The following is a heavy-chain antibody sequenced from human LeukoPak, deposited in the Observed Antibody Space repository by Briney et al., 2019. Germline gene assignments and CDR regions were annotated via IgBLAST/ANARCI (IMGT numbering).Heavy chain of an antibody. D-gene: IGHD3-10*01. CDR1: GYTFTSYG. CDR3: AVDYGSGSYYNPLDY. J-gene: IGHJ4*02. Sequence: ASVTVSFKASGYTFTSYGISWVRQAPGQGREGMGWISAYNGNTNYAQKLQGRVTMTTDTSTSTAYMELRSLRSDDTAVYYCAVDYGSGSYYNPLDYWGQGTLVTVSS. CDR2: ISAYNGNT. V-gene: IGHV1-18*01.